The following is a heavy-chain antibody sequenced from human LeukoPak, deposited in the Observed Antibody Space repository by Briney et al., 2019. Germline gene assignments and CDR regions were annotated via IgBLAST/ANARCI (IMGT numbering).Heavy chain of an antibody. CDR2: IYHSGST. J-gene: IGHJ5*02. D-gene: IGHD6-19*01. Sequence: SETLSLTCAVSAYSISSGYYWGWIRQPPGEGLEWIGSIYHSGSTYYNPSLKSRVTISVDTSKNQFSLKLSSVTAADTAVYYCARQLGSGWYNWFDPWGRGTLVTVSS. CDR1: AYSISSGYY. CDR3: ARQLGSGWYNWFDP. V-gene: IGHV4-38-2*01.